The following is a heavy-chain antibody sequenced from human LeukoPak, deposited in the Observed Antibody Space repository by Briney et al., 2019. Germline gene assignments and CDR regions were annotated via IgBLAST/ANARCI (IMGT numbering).Heavy chain of an antibody. CDR1: GYTFSSYG. Sequence: ASVKVSCKASGYTFSSYGISWVRQAPGQGLEWMGWISVYNGNTNYAQKFQGRVTMTRNTSISTAYMELSSLRSEDTAVYYCARGKPKRWLQPGKDYWGQGTLVTVSS. D-gene: IGHD5-24*01. CDR2: ISVYNGNT. V-gene: IGHV1-18*01. J-gene: IGHJ4*02. CDR3: ARGKPKRWLQPGKDY.